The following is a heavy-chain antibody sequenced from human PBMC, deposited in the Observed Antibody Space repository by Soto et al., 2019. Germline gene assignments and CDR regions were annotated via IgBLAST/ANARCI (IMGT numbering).Heavy chain of an antibody. CDR3: ARVPVFYYDSSGYYFEDY. V-gene: IGHV1-18*01. D-gene: IGHD3-22*01. CDR1: GYTFTSYG. CDR2: ISAYNGNT. J-gene: IGHJ4*02. Sequence: ASVKLSCKASGYTFTSYGISWLRQAPGQGLEWMGWISAYNGNTNYEQKLQGRVTMTTDTSTSTAYMELRSLRYDDTAVYYCARVPVFYYDSSGYYFEDYWGQGTLVTVSS.